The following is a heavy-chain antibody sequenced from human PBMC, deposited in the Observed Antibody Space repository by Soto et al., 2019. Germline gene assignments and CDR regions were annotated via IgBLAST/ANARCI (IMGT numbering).Heavy chain of an antibody. D-gene: IGHD2-15*01. V-gene: IGHV4-30-2*01. J-gene: IGHJ1*01. Sequence: QLQLQESGSGLVKPSQTLSLTCAVSGGSISSGGYSWSWIRQLPGKGLEWIGYIYHSGSTYYNPSLKSRVTTSVDRSKNPFSLKLSSVTAADTAVYYCARGGVVATFQHWGQGTLVTVSS. CDR2: IYHSGST. CDR1: GGSISSGGYS. CDR3: ARGGVVATFQH.